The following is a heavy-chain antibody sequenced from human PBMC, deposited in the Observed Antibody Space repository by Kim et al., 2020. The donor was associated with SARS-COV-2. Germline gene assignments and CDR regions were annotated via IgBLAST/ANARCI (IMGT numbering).Heavy chain of an antibody. D-gene: IGHD6-19*01. Sequence: SETLSLTCTFSGGSISSSSYYWGWIRQPPGKGLEWIGSIYYSGSTYYNPSLKSRVTISVDTSKNQFSLKLSSVTAADTAVYYCARHVLGPFLFITRAGYFDYWGQGTLVTVSS. CDR3: ARHVLGPFLFITRAGYFDY. CDR2: IYYSGST. J-gene: IGHJ4*02. CDR1: GGSISSSSYY. V-gene: IGHV4-39*01.